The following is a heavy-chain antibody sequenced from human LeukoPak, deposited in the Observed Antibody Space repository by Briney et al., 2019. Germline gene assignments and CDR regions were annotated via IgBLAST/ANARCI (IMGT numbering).Heavy chain of an antibody. CDR2: INHSGST. J-gene: IGHJ4*02. Sequence: PLETLSLTCAVYGGSFSGYYWSWIRQPPGKGLEWIGEINHSGSTNYNPSLKSQVTISVDTSKNQYSLKLSSVTAADTAVYYCARGGRWLQAPRNFDYWGQGTLVTVSS. D-gene: IGHD5-24*01. V-gene: IGHV4-34*01. CDR1: GGSFSGYY. CDR3: ARGGRWLQAPRNFDY.